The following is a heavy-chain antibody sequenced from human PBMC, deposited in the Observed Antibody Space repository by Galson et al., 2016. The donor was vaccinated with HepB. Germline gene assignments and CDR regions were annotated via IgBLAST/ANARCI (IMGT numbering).Heavy chain of an antibody. V-gene: IGHV2-5*02. CDR2: IFWDDEK. CDR1: GFPLTTTGAG. J-gene: IGHJ6*02. D-gene: IGHD6-13*01. Sequence: PALVKPTQTLTLTCTFSGFPLTTTGAGVGWIRQPPGKALEWLAVIFWDDEKRFSPSLEHRITITKDTSKNQVVLTLTNMNPVDTATYYCAHTSTAWYIDYHSYAVDVWGQGTTVTVSS. CDR3: AHTSTAWYIDYHSYAVDV.